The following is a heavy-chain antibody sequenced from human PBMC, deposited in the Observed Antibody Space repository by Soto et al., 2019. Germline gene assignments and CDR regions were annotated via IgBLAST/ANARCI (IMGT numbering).Heavy chain of an antibody. J-gene: IGHJ4*02. D-gene: IGHD6-13*01. CDR3: ARHSSSWPIFDY. CDR1: GDSVSSNNAA. V-gene: IGHV6-1*01. Sequence: SQTLSLTCAISGDSVSSNNAAWNWIRQSPSRGLEWLGRTYYRSKWYYNYALSVKSRITINPDTSKNQFSLKLSSVTAADTAVYYCARHSSSWPIFDYWGQGTLVTVSS. CDR2: TYYRSKWYY.